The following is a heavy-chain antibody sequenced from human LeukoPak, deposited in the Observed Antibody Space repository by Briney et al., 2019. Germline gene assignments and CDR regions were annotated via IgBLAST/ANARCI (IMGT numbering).Heavy chain of an antibody. CDR3: ARDSSWGSTYYDILTGYPSYYMDV. Sequence: ASVKVSCKASGYTFTGYYMHWVRQAPGQGLEWMGWINPNSGGTNYAQKFQGRVTMTRDTSISTAYMELSRLRSDDTAVYYCARDSSWGSTYYDILTGYPSYYMDVWGKGTTVTVSS. CDR2: INPNSGGT. D-gene: IGHD3-9*01. J-gene: IGHJ6*03. CDR1: GYTFTGYY. V-gene: IGHV1-2*02.